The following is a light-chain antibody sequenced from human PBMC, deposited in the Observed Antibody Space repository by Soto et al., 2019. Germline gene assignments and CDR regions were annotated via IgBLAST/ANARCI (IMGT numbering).Light chain of an antibody. Sequence: EIVLTQSPGTLSLSPGERATLSCRASQSISSSYLAWYQQKPGQAPRLLIYGASSRATGIPDRFSGSGSGTDFTLTLSRLEPEAYAVYYCQHYELTFGGGTKVEIK. CDR3: QHYELT. V-gene: IGKV3-20*01. J-gene: IGKJ4*01. CDR2: GAS. CDR1: QSISSSY.